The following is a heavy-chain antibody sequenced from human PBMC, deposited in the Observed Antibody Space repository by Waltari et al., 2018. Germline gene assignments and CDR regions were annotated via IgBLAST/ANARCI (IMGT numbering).Heavy chain of an antibody. J-gene: IGHJ5*02. D-gene: IGHD3-3*01. CDR2: MNPNSGNT. V-gene: IGHV1-8*03. Sequence: QVQLVQSGAEVKKPGASVKVSCKASGYTFTSYDINWVRQATGQGLEWMGLMNPNSGNTGDAQKYQGIVTITRNTTISTAYMELSSLRSEDTAVYYCARAYDFWSGSYWFDPWGQGTLVTVSS. CDR1: GYTFTSYD. CDR3: ARAYDFWSGSYWFDP.